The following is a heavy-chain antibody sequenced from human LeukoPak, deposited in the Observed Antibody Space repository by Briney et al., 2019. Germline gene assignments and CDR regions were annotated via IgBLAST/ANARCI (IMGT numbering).Heavy chain of an antibody. CDR2: IYHSGST. J-gene: IGHJ4*02. Sequence: SQTLSLTCAVSGGSISSGGYSWSWLRQPPGTGLEWIGYIYHSGSTYCNPSLKSRVTISVDRSKNQFSLKLSSVTAADTAVYYCARSILTGYFDYWGQGTLVTVSS. V-gene: IGHV4-30-2*01. CDR3: ARSILTGYFDY. CDR1: GGSISSGGYS. D-gene: IGHD3-9*01.